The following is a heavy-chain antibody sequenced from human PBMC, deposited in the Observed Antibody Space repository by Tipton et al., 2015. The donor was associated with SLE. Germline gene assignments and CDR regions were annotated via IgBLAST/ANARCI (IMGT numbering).Heavy chain of an antibody. CDR1: GFTFSSYA. CDR3: AKEGSDWGYFDF. V-gene: IGHV3-30*04. D-gene: IGHD3-16*01. Sequence: SLRLSCAASGFTFSSYAMHWVRQAPGKGLEWVAVISYDGSNKYYADSVKGRFTISRDNSKNTLYLQMNSLRAEDTAVYFCAKEGSDWGYFDFWGQGALVIVSS. J-gene: IGHJ4*02. CDR2: ISYDGSNK.